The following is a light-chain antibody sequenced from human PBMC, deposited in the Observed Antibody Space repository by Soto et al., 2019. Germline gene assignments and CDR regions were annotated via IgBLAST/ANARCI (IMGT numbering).Light chain of an antibody. CDR2: AAS. CDR3: KQLISYPRT. CDR1: QGISSY. Sequence: DIQLTQSPSFLSASVGDRLTITCRASQGISSYLAWYQQKPGKAPNLLIYAASTLQTGVPSRFSGSGSGTGFTLTINSLRPEDFATYSCKQLISYPRTFGGGTKVEIK. V-gene: IGKV1-9*01. J-gene: IGKJ4*01.